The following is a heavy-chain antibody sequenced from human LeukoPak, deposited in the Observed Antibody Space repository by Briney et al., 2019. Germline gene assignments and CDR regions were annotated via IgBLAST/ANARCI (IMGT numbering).Heavy chain of an antibody. CDR1: GGTFSSYA. Sequence: SVKVSCKASGGTFSSYAISWVRQAPGQGLEWMGGIIPIFGTANYAQKFQGRVTITTDESTSTAYMELSSLRSEDTAVYYCARDPGYCSGGSCHPTDYWGQGTLSPSPQ. V-gene: IGHV1-69*05. CDR3: ARDPGYCSGGSCHPTDY. J-gene: IGHJ4*02. D-gene: IGHD2-15*01. CDR2: IIPIFGTA.